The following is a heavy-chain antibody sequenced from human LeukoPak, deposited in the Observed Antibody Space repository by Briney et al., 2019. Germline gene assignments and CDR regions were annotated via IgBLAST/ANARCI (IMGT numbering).Heavy chain of an antibody. CDR1: GFPFSIYA. D-gene: IGHD4-17*01. CDR3: VKSTRVTTAYYYYGMDV. J-gene: IGHJ6*02. V-gene: IGHV3-64*05. CDR2: ITSDVGST. Sequence: GGAPSLSCLATGFPFSIYAMHWVGQAPGTGLEYVPAITSDVGSTFYEDSVKGRFTISRDNSESTLYFQMNSLRAEDTAVYYCVKSTRVTTAYYYYGMDVWGQGTTVTVSS.